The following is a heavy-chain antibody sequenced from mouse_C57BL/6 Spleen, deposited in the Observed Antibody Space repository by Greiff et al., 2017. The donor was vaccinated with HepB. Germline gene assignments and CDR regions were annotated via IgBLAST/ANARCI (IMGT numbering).Heavy chain of an antibody. CDR3: AREDTTVVATDFDV. Sequence: QVQLQQPGAELVRPGSSVKLSCKASGYTFTSYWMHWVKQRPIQGLEWIGNIDPSDSETHYNQKFKDKATLTVDKSSSTAYMQLSSLTSEDSAVYYGAREDTTVVATDFDVWGTGTTVTVSS. J-gene: IGHJ1*03. CDR1: GYTFTSYW. D-gene: IGHD1-1*01. V-gene: IGHV1-52*01. CDR2: IDPSDSET.